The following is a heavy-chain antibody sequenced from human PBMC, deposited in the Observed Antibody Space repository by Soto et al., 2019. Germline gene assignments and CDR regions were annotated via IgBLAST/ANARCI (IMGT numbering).Heavy chain of an antibody. CDR3: ARDPGGGSGYYDY. CDR1: GGSISSYY. Sequence: QVQLQESGPGLVKPSETLSLTCTVSGGSISSYYWRWIRQPPGKGLEWIGYIYYSGSTNYNPSLKSRSTISVDTAKNQFSLKLSSVTAADTAEYYCARDPGGGSGYYDYWGQGTLVTVSS. V-gene: IGHV4-59*01. J-gene: IGHJ4*02. CDR2: IYYSGST. D-gene: IGHD3-3*01.